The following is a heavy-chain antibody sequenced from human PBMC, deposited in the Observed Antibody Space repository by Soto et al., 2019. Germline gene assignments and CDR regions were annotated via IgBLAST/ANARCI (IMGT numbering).Heavy chain of an antibody. J-gene: IGHJ4*02. CDR2: ISYDGSNK. V-gene: IGHV3-30-3*02. CDR1: GFTFSSYA. Sequence: GGSLRLSCAASGFTFSSYAMHWVRQAPGKGLEWVAVISYDGSNKYYADSVRGRFTISRDNSKNTLNLQLNSLRVEDTALYYCVKDKMDYGLFDSWGQGTLVTVSS. CDR3: VKDKMDYGLFDS. D-gene: IGHD4-17*01.